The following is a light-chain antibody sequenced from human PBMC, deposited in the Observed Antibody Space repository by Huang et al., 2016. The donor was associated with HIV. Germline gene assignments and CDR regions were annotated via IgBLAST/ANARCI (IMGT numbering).Light chain of an antibody. Sequence: EIVMTQSPGTLSLSPGERVTLSCRASQSVSNYLAWYQQKPGQAPRLLIYGASSRATGIPYRFSGSGSGTDFTLTISRLEPEDFAFYYCQQYGGSPLTCGGGIKVETK. J-gene: IGKJ4*01. V-gene: IGKV3-20*01. CDR2: GAS. CDR1: QSVSNY. CDR3: QQYGGSPLT.